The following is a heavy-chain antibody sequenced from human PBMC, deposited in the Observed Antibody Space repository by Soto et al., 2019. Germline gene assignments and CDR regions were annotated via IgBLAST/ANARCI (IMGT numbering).Heavy chain of an antibody. V-gene: IGHV4-34*01. CDR1: GGSFSGYQ. CDR3: ARGLILWFGELSRRGGYYYYMDV. CDR2: INDSGNI. D-gene: IGHD3-10*01. Sequence: QVQLQQWGAGLLKPSETLSLTCAVYGGSFSGYQWSWIRQTPGKGLEWIGEINDSGNINYNPSLKIRVTIVLDTPKKQISLKLSSVTAADTAVYYCARGLILWFGELSRRGGYYYYMDVWGKGTTVIVSS. J-gene: IGHJ6*03.